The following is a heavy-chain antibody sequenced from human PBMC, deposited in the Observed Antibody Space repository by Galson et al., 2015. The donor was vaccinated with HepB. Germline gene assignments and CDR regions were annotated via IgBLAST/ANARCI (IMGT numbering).Heavy chain of an antibody. CDR3: ARHGLPAAHLTTGNYYYYYMDV. D-gene: IGHD2-2*01. Sequence: QSGAEVKKPGESLKISCKGSGYSFTSYWIGWVRQMPGKGLEWMGIIYPGDSDTRYSPSFQGQVTISADKSISTAYLQWSSLKASDTAMYYCARHGLPAAHLTTGNYYYYYMDVWGKGTTVTVSS. CDR2: IYPGDSDT. V-gene: IGHV5-51*01. CDR1: GYSFTSYW. J-gene: IGHJ6*03.